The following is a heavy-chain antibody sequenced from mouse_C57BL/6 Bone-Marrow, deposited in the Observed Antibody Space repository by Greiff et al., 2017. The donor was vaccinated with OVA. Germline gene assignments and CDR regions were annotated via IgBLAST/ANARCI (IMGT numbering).Heavy chain of an antibody. CDR3: ARQHYYGSSDWYFDV. D-gene: IGHD1-1*01. J-gene: IGHJ1*03. CDR2: ISSGGSYT. CDR1: GFTFSSYG. V-gene: IGHV5-6*01. Sequence: EVHLVESGGDLVKPGGSLKLSCAASGFTFSSYGMSWVRQTPDKRLEWVATISSGGSYTYYPDSVKGRFTISRDNAKNTLYLQMSSLKSEDTAMYYCARQHYYGSSDWYFDVWGTGTTVTVSS.